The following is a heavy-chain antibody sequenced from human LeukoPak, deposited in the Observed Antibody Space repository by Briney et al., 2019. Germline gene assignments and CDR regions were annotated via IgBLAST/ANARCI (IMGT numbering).Heavy chain of an antibody. J-gene: IGHJ2*01. V-gene: IGHV3-74*01. Sequence: PGGSLRLSCAASGFTFSSYWMHWVRQAPGKGLVWVSRINSDGSSPSYADSVKGRFTISRDNAKNTLYLQMNSLRAEDTAVYYCARDKVYYYDSSGYSYYWYFDLWGRGTLVTVSS. D-gene: IGHD3-22*01. CDR1: GFTFSSYW. CDR2: INSDGSSP. CDR3: ARDKVYYYDSSGYSYYWYFDL.